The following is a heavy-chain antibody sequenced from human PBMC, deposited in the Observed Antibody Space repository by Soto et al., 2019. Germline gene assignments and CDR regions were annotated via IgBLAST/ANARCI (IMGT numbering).Heavy chain of an antibody. V-gene: IGHV4-39*07. CDR3: ARGSSIAGLYYGMDV. D-gene: IGHD6-6*01. CDR1: GNSLSSTNYH. J-gene: IGHJ6*02. CDR2: MFYTGNT. Sequence: PSETLSLTCTVSGNSLSSTNYHWGWIRQTPWKDLQWIASMFYTGNTYYNPSLQSRATISADTSKNQFSLKLSSVTAADTAVYYCARGSSIAGLYYGMDVWGQGTTVTVSS.